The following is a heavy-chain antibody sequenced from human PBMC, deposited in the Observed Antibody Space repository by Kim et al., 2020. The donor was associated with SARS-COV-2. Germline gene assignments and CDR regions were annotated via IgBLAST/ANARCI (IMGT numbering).Heavy chain of an antibody. V-gene: IGHV1-69*02. D-gene: IGHD7-27*01. Sequence: QKFQCRVTITADKSTRTAYMELSSLRSEDTAVYYCARPILTGDSPDAFDIWGQGTMVTVSS. CDR3: ARPILTGDSPDAFDI. J-gene: IGHJ3*02.